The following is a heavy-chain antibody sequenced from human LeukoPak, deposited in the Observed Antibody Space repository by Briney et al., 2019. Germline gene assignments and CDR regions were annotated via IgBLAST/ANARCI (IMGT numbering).Heavy chain of an antibody. J-gene: IGHJ4*02. D-gene: IGHD3-3*01. CDR1: GFTFSSYA. Sequence: GGSLRLSCAASGFTFSSYAMHWVRQAPGKGLEWVAVILYDGSNKYYADSVKGRFTISRDNSKNTLYLQMNSLRAEDTAVYYCARLVWSGYYEPNDFDYWGQGTLVTVSS. CDR2: ILYDGSNK. V-gene: IGHV3-30-3*01. CDR3: ARLVWSGYYEPNDFDY.